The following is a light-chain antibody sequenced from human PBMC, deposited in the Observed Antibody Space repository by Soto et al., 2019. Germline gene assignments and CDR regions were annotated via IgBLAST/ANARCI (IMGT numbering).Light chain of an antibody. V-gene: IGLV2-14*01. CDR3: ASYTSVNHVV. CDR2: EVI. Sequence: QSALTQPASVSGSPGQSITISCTGISSDVGGYYRVSWYQHHPGKAPKLMIYEVINRPSGVSDRFSASKSGNTASLTISALQTEDEADYYCASYTSVNHVVFGGGTKVTVL. J-gene: IGLJ3*02. CDR1: SSDVGGYYR.